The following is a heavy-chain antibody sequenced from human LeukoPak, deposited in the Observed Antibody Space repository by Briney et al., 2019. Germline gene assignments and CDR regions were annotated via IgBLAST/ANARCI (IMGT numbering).Heavy chain of an antibody. Sequence: PGGSLRLSCAASGFTFSSYGMNWVRQAPGKGLEWVSYISTSSNRIDYADSVKGRFTMSRDNAKNLLYLQMNSLRDEDTAMYYCARVSAPGTSGWYFGYGGQGTLVTVSS. J-gene: IGHJ4*02. CDR2: ISTSSNRI. V-gene: IGHV3-48*02. CDR1: GFTFSSYG. CDR3: ARVSAPGTSGWYFGY. D-gene: IGHD6-19*01.